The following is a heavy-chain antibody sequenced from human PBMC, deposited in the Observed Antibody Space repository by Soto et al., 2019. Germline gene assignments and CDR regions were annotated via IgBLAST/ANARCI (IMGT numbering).Heavy chain of an antibody. CDR1: GFRFSDYS. CDR3: AILSVYYDFWSGYYASDAFDI. CDR2: ISSSSFTI. J-gene: IGHJ3*02. Sequence: GGSLRLSCAASGFRFSDYSMNWVRQAPGRGLEWVSYISSSSFTIHYADSVEGRFAISRDNSKNSLYLQMNSLRAEDTAVYYCAILSVYYDFWSGYYASDAFDIWGQGTMVTVSS. D-gene: IGHD3-3*01. V-gene: IGHV3-48*01.